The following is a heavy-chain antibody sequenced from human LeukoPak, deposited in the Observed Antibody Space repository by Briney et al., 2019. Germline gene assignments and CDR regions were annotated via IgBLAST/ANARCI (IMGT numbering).Heavy chain of an antibody. CDR1: GFTFSSYL. J-gene: IGHJ4*02. CDR3: VVTTAIVH. V-gene: IGHV3-7*01. Sequence: PGGSLRLSCAASGFTFSSYLMSWVRQAPGKGLEWVANIKQDGSEKYYVDSVKGRFTISRDNAKDSLYLQMNSLRAEDTAVYYCVVTTAIVHWGQGT. CDR2: IKQDGSEK. D-gene: IGHD2-2*01.